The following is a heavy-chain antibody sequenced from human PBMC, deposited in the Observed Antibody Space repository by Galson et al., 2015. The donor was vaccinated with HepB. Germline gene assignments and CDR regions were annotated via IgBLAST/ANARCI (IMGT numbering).Heavy chain of an antibody. CDR1: GFTFSTYG. Sequence: SLRLSCAASGFTFSTYGMNWVRQAPGKGLEWVSSISDTGGDTYYADSRDNSKNTLYLQMNSLRAEDTAVYYCAKRVLYSSSSAYFDYWGQGTLVTVSS. CDR2: ISDTGGDT. J-gene: IGHJ4*02. D-gene: IGHD6-6*01. CDR3: AKRVLYSSSSAYFDY. V-gene: IGHV3-23*01.